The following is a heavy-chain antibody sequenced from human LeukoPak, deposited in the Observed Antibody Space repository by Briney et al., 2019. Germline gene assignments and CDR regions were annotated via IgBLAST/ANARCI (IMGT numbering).Heavy chain of an antibody. Sequence: GGSLRLPCTASGFTFSNYWMSWVRQAPGKGLGWVGNIKHDGSEKNYVDSVKGRFTISRDNAKNSVFLQVNSLRAEDTAVYYCARALDKWGQGTLVTVSS. V-gene: IGHV3-7*04. J-gene: IGHJ4*02. D-gene: IGHD3/OR15-3a*01. CDR2: IKHDGSEK. CDR3: ARALDK. CDR1: GFTFSNYW.